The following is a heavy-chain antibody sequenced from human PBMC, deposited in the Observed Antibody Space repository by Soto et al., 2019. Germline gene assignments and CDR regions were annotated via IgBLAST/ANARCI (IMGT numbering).Heavy chain of an antibody. V-gene: IGHV3-48*03. J-gene: IGHJ4*02. Sequence: WGSLRLSCAASGFTFSSFEMNWVRQAPGKGLEWVSKIGSSGSTIWYADSVKGRFTISRDNAKNSLSQQTNNLRGEDTSVYYCTRAPYSSSYYFDSWGQGTLVTVSS. CDR1: GFTFSSFE. CDR2: IGSSGSTI. D-gene: IGHD6-6*01. CDR3: TRAPYSSSYYFDS.